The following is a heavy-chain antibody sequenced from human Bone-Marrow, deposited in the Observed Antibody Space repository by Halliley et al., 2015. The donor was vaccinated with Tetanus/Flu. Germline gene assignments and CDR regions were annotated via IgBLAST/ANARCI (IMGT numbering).Heavy chain of an antibody. Sequence: WVSSISRRSSYIYYADSVKGRFPISRDNAKNSLYLQMNSLRAEDTAVYYCARADSSSSHPFDYWGQGTLVTVSS. V-gene: IGHV3-21*01. CDR2: ISRRSSYI. D-gene: IGHD6-6*01. CDR3: ARADSSSSHPFDY. J-gene: IGHJ4*02.